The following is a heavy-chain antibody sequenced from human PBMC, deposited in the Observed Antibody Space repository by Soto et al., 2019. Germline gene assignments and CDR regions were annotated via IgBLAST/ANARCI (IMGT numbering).Heavy chain of an antibody. Sequence: SETLSLTCTVSGGSISRSSYYWGWIRQPPGPGLEWIGRLYYSGRTYQHPSLTRRGPISVDTSKNQFSLKRGSGTAADTAVYYCARITYGVVVPAAMGRDYWGQGTRVTVSA. CDR1: GGSISRSSYY. V-gene: IGHV4-39*01. CDR2: LYYSGRT. CDR3: ARITYGVVVPAAMGRDY. J-gene: IGHJ4*02. D-gene: IGHD2-2*01.